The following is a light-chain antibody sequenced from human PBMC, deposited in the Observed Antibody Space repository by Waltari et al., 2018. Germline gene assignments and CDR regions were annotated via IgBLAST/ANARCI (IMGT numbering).Light chain of an antibody. CDR3: YSTDSSGLGV. V-gene: IGLV3-10*01. J-gene: IGLJ1*01. CDR1: ALPKKY. CDR2: EDN. Sequence: SDELTQPPSVSVSPGQTARTTCPGDALPKKYAHWYQQKSGQAPVVVIYEDNKRPSEIPERFSGSSSGTMATLTISGAQVEDEADYYCYSTDSSGLGVFGTGTKVTVL.